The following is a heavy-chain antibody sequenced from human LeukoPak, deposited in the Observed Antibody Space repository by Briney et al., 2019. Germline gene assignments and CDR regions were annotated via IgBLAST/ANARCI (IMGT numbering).Heavy chain of an antibody. CDR1: GFTFSSYS. J-gene: IGHJ3*02. Sequence: GGSLRLPCAASGFTFSSYSMNWVRQAPGKGLEWVSSISSSSSYIYYADSLKGRFTISRDNAKNSLYLQMNSLRVEDTAVYYCARVGDAFDIWGQGTMVTVSS. V-gene: IGHV3-21*01. CDR2: ISSSSSYI. CDR3: ARVGDAFDI.